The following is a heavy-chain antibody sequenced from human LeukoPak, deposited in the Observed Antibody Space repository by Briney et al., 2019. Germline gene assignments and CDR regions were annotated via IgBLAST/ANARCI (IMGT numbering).Heavy chain of an antibody. CDR2: INQDGSEK. J-gene: IGHJ4*02. V-gene: IGHV3-7*01. D-gene: IGHD5-12*01. CDR1: GFTFSRYW. CDR3: ARVSRGYSGYLFDY. Sequence: GGSLRLSCAASGFTFSRYWMSWVRQAPGKGLEWVANINQDGSEKYYVDSVKGRFTISRDNAKNSMHLQMNILRAEDTAVYYCARVSRGYSGYLFDYWGQGTLVTVSS.